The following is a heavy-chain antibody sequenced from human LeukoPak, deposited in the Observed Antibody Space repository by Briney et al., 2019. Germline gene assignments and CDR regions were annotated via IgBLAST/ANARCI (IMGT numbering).Heavy chain of an antibody. CDR3: TAEVPTMVAQIDY. Sequence: GESLRLSCAATGFTFSDAWMTWLRQAPGKGLEWVGRIKSKSAGGTTEYAAPVKGRFTISRDDSKDTLFLQMNSLKTEDTAMYYCTAEVPTMVAQIDYWGQGTRVTVSS. D-gene: IGHD5-12*01. CDR1: GFTFSDAW. CDR2: IKSKSAGGTT. J-gene: IGHJ4*02. V-gene: IGHV3-15*01.